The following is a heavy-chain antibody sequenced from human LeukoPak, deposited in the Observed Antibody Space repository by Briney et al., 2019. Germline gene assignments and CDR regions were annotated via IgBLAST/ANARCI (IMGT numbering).Heavy chain of an antibody. D-gene: IGHD3-22*01. V-gene: IGHV4-39*07. CDR1: GGSISSSSYY. CDR2: IYYSGST. J-gene: IGHJ3*02. CDR3: ARDFLGGYYYDSSGAIGAFDI. Sequence: SETLSLTCTVSGGSISSSSYYWGWIRQPPGKGLEWIGSIYYSGSTYYNPSLKSRVTISVDTSKNQFSLKLSSVTAADTAVYYCARDFLGGYYYDSSGAIGAFDIWGQGTMVTVSS.